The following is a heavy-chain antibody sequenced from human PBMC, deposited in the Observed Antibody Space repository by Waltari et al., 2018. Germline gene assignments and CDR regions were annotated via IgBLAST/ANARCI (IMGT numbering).Heavy chain of an antibody. CDR1: GYTFSGYY. V-gene: IGHV1-2*06. CDR2: INPNSGGA. Sequence: QVQLVQSGAEVKKPGASVKVSCKASGYTFSGYYLHWVRQAPGQGLEWMGRINPNSGGANYEQKFQGRVTMTRDTSISTAYMELSRLRSDDTAVYYCAALRPRGLGYWGQGTLVTVSS. CDR3: AALRPRGLGY. D-gene: IGHD4-17*01. J-gene: IGHJ4*02.